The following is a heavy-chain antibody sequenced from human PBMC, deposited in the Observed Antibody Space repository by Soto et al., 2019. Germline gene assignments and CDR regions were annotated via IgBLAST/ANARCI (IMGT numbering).Heavy chain of an antibody. CDR3: ATLPRTIERTPAAIWSFDS. V-gene: IGHV1-24*01. J-gene: IGHJ4*02. CDR2: LDAEDGET. D-gene: IGHD2-2*01. Sequence: ASVKVSCKVSGYSLSDLSIHCVRQAPGKVLEWMGGLDAEDGETIYAQKLQGRGTMTEDTSTDTAYMELSSLTSEDTAMYYCATLPRTIERTPAAIWSFDSWGQGTLVTVSS. CDR1: GYSLSDLS.